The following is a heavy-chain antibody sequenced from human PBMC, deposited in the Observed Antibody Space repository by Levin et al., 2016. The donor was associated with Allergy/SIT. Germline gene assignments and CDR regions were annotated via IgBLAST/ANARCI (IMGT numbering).Heavy chain of an antibody. J-gene: IGHJ4*02. D-gene: IGHD5-18*01. CDR1: GGSFSGYY. CDR3: ASRGYSYGGNFDY. Sequence: SETLSLTCAVYGGSFSGYYWSWIRQPPGKGLEWIGEINHSGSTNYNPSLKSRVTISVDTSKNQFSLKLSSVTAADTAVYYCASRGYSYGGNFDYWGQGTLVTVSS. CDR2: INHSGST. V-gene: IGHV4-34*01.